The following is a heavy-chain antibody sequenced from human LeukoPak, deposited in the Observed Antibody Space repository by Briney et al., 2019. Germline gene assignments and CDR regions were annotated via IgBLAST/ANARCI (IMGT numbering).Heavy chain of an antibody. CDR2: IWYDGSDK. J-gene: IGHJ4*02. CDR1: GFTFSSYG. Sequence: PGRSLGLSCAASGFTFSSYGMHWVRQAPGKGLEWVAVIWYDGSDKYYADSVKGRFTISRDNSKNTLYLQMNSLRAEDTAVYYCARVKDRSDSSGYYLRGGLDYWGQGTLVTVSS. CDR3: ARVKDRSDSSGYYLRGGLDY. D-gene: IGHD3-22*01. V-gene: IGHV3-33*01.